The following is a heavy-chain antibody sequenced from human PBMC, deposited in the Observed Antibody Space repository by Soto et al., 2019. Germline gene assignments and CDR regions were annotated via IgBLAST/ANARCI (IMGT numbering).Heavy chain of an antibody. CDR3: ARAWKAYCGGDCYSPAYFDY. CDR1: GYSIISGYY. D-gene: IGHD2-21*02. Sequence: PSETLSLTCAVSGYSIISGYYLGLIRQPPGKVLEWIGSIYHSGSTYYNPSLKSRVTISVDTSKNQFSLKVSSVTAADTAVYYCARAWKAYCGGDCYSPAYFDYWGQGTLVTVSS. J-gene: IGHJ4*02. V-gene: IGHV4-38-2*01. CDR2: IYHSGST.